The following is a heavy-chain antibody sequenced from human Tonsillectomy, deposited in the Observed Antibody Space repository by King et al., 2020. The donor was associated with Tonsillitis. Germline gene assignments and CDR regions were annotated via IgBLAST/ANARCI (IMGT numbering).Heavy chain of an antibody. J-gene: IGHJ5*02. Sequence: VQLVESGAEVKKPGASVKVSCKASGYPFSDFYIHWVRQAPGQGLEWRGWINPNSGGTLYAQKVQARVIMTRDTYISTAYMDLRSLKSDDTAVYYCARAGCYYDSSGYSYVAYFAPWGQGTLVTVSS. CDR2: INPNSGGT. V-gene: IGHV1-2*02. CDR1: GYPFSDFY. CDR3: ARAGCYYDSSGYSYVAYFAP. D-gene: IGHD3-22*01.